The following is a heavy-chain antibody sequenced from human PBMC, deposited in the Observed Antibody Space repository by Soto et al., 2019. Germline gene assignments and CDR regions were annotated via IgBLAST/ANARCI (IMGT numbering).Heavy chain of an antibody. CDR1: GGSISSSNYY. Sequence: KTSETLSLTCTVSGGSISSSNYYWGWIRQPPGKGLEWIGSIYYSGSTSYNSSLKSRVTISGDTSKNQFSLRLSSVTAADTAVYYCASPTLGAFDIWGQGTMVTVSS. D-gene: IGHD3-16*01. J-gene: IGHJ3*02. CDR2: IYYSGST. CDR3: ASPTLGAFDI. V-gene: IGHV4-39*01.